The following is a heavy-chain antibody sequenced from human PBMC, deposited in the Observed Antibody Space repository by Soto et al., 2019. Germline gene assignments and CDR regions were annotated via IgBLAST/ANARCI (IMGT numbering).Heavy chain of an antibody. CDR1: GFTFDDYA. J-gene: IGHJ1*01. CDR3: VKDESINWYSGHFRH. D-gene: IGHD6-13*01. V-gene: IGHV3-9*01. Sequence: VQLVESGGGLVQPGRSLRLSCAASGFTFDDYAMHWVRQVPGKGLEWVSGINWNSGSIGYADSVKGRLAISRDNAKNSLHLQMNSLRAEDTAFYYCVKDESINWYSGHFRHWGQGTLVTVSS. CDR2: INWNSGSI.